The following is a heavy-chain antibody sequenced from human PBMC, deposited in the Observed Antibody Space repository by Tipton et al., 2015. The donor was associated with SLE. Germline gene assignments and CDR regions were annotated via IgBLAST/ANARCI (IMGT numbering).Heavy chain of an antibody. J-gene: IGHJ6*03. CDR3: ARESRSYRGYYMDV. V-gene: IGHV3-30*02. Sequence: SLRLSCAVSGFTFSNYCVRWVRQAPGKGLAWVAFIRFDGTKKYYTDSVKGRFAISRDNSNNALYLQMNSLRPEDAAMYCCARESRSYRGYYMDVWGKGTTVTVSS. D-gene: IGHD3-10*01. CDR1: GFTFSNYC. CDR2: IRFDGTKK.